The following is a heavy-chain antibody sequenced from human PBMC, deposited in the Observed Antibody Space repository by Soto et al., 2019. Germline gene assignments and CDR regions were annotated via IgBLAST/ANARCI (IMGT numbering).Heavy chain of an antibody. D-gene: IGHD1-1*01. Sequence: ETLSLTCTVSSVSIYSGSFHWGWIRQPPGKGLEWIGSINFSGSTYYNPSLKSRVTISVDTSKNQFSLNLRSVTAADTAVYYCARRHAPRYTTGNNHFDFWGQGSLGTVSS. CDR2: INFSGST. J-gene: IGHJ4*02. CDR1: SVSIYSGSFH. V-gene: IGHV4-39*01. CDR3: ARRHAPRYTTGNNHFDF.